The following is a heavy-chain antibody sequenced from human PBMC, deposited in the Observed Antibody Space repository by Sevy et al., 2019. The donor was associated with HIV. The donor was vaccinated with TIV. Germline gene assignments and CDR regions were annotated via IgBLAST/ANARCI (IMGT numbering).Heavy chain of an antibody. J-gene: IGHJ3*02. CDR1: GGSISSYY. CDR2: IYYSGST. Sequence: SETLSLTCTVSGGSISSYYWSWIRQPPGKGLEWIGYIYYSGSTNYNPSLKSRVTISVDMSKNQFSLKLSSVTAADTAVYYCARAAYDSSGYYVDAFDIWGQGTMVTVSS. V-gene: IGHV4-59*01. D-gene: IGHD3-22*01. CDR3: ARAAYDSSGYYVDAFDI.